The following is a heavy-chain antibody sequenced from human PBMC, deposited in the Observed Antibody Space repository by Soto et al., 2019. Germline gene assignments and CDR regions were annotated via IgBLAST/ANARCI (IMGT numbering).Heavy chain of an antibody. Sequence: PETLSLTCTASGGSISSYYWSWIRQPPGKGPEWSGYIYSSGSTNYNPSLKSRVTTSVDTSKNQFSLKLSSVTAADTAVYYCARGSWHMVDYWGQGSLLTASS. CDR3: ARGSWHMVDY. D-gene: IGHD2-21*01. CDR1: GGSISSYY. CDR2: IYSSGST. V-gene: IGHV4-59*12. J-gene: IGHJ4*02.